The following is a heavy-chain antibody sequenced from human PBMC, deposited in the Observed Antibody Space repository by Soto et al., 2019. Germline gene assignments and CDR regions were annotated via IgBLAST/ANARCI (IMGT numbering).Heavy chain of an antibody. CDR3: ARRRGFCTGDTCFPFDY. CDR1: GGSISSSGYY. Sequence: SETLSLTCTVSGGSISSSGYYWGWIRQPPGKGLEWIATIYYSGSTYYNPSLKSRVTISVDTSKNQFSLNLSSVTAADTAVYYCARRRGFCTGDTCFPFDYWGQGTLITVSS. J-gene: IGHJ4*02. D-gene: IGHD2-15*01. CDR2: IYYSGST. V-gene: IGHV4-39*01.